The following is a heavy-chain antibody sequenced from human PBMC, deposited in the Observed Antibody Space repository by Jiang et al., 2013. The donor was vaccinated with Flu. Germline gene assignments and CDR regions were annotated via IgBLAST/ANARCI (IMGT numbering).Heavy chain of an antibody. CDR3: ARDIRFLEWHYGMDV. V-gene: IGHV2-70*01. CDR1: GFSLSTSGMC. D-gene: IGHD3-3*01. J-gene: IGHJ6*04. Sequence: KPTQTLTLTCTFSGFSLSTSGMCVSWIRQPPGKALEWLALIDWDDDKYYSTSLKTRLTISKDTSKNQVVLTMTNMDPVDTATYYCARDIRFLEWHYGMDVWAKGHGHRLL. CDR2: IDWDDDK.